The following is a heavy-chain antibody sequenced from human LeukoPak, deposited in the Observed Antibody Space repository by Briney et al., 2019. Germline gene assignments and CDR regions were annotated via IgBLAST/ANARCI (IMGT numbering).Heavy chain of an antibody. CDR3: VLGSFQLPFDY. D-gene: IGHD2-2*01. V-gene: IGHV3-48*01. CDR1: GFSLNSYG. CDR2: ISGSSSTI. Sequence: GGSLRLSCAASGFSLNSYGMNWVRQAAGKGLEWVSYISGSSSTIYYADSVKGRFTISRDNAENSLYLQMHSLRAEDTAVYFCVLGSFQLPFDYWGQGTLVTVSS. J-gene: IGHJ4*02.